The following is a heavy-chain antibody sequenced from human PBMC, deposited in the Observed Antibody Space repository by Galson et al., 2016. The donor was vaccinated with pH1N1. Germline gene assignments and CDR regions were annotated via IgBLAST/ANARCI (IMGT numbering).Heavy chain of an antibody. CDR3: ARIFYGDYTNYFDY. CDR2: IDWDDDK. V-gene: IGHV2-70*01. D-gene: IGHD4-17*01. J-gene: IGHJ4*02. CDR1: GSSLSTSGMC. Sequence: PALVKPTQTLTLTCTFSGSSLSTSGMCVSWIRQPPGKALEWLALIDWDDDKYYSTSLKTRLTISKDTSKNQVVLTMTNMDPVDTATYYCARIFYGDYTNYFDYWGQGTLVTVSS.